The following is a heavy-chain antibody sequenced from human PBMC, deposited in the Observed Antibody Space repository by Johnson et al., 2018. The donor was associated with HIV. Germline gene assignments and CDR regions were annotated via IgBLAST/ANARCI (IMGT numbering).Heavy chain of an antibody. V-gene: IGHV3-66*04. CDR2: IYSGDNT. CDR3: ARPVIAADDAFDI. J-gene: IGHJ3*02. CDR1: EFTFSAHD. D-gene: IGHD6-13*01. Sequence: VQLVESGGCVVRPGGSLRLSCAASEFTFSAHDMSWVRQAPGKGLEWVSLIYSGDNTKYADSVKGRFTISRDNSKNTLFLQMNSLRAEDTAVYYCARPVIAADDAFDIWGLGTMVTVSS.